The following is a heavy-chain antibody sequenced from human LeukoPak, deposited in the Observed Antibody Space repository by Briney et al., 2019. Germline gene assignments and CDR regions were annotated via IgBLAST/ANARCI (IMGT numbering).Heavy chain of an antibody. V-gene: IGHV3-30*02. CDR2: IYYDGSNK. D-gene: IGHD5-18*01. CDR3: AKERGTRVQLWLGDYYYYGMDV. J-gene: IGHJ6*04. CDR1: GFTFSTYG. Sequence: GGSLRLSCAASGFTFSTYGMHWVRQAPGKGLEWVAVIYYDGSNKYYADSVKGRFTISRDNSKNTLYLQMNSLRAEDTAVYYCAKERGTRVQLWLGDYYYYGMDVWGKGTTVTVSS.